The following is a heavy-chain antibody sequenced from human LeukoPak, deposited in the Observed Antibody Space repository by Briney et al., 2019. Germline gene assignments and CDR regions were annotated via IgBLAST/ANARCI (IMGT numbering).Heavy chain of an antibody. D-gene: IGHD3-22*01. J-gene: IGHJ4*02. V-gene: IGHV3-15*01. CDR2: IKSKTDGGTA. CDR3: TTLDSSGYYGYFDY. Sequence: IPGGSLRLSCAASGFTFSNAWMSWVRQAPGKGLEWVGRIKSKTDGGTADYAAPVKGRFTISRDDSKNKLYLQMNSLKTEDTAVYYCTTLDSSGYYGYFDYWGQGTLVTVSS. CDR1: GFTFSNAW.